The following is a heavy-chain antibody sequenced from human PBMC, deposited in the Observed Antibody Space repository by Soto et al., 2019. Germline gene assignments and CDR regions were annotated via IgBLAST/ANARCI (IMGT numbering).Heavy chain of an antibody. CDR3: VIGSFRDEVVAATTFDY. V-gene: IGHV1-69*02. Sequence: QVQLVQSGAEVKKPGSSVKVSCKASGGTFSSYTISWVRQAPGQGLEWMGRIIPILGIANYAQKFQGRVTITADKSTSTAYMELSSLRSEDTAVYYCVIGSFRDEVVAATTFDYWGQGTLVTVSS. CDR2: IIPILGIA. D-gene: IGHD2-15*01. J-gene: IGHJ4*02. CDR1: GGTFSSYT.